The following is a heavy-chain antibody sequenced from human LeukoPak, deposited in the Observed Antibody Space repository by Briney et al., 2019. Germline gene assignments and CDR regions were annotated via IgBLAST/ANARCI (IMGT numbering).Heavy chain of an antibody. V-gene: IGHV1-69*13. CDR1: GGTFSSYA. D-gene: IGHD6-19*01. Sequence: SVKVSCKASGGTFSSYAISWVRQAPGQGLEWMGGIIPIFGTANYAQKFQGRVTITADESTSTAYMELSSLRSEDTAVYYCAVAANYYYYGMDVWGQGITVTVSS. CDR3: AVAANYYYYGMDV. CDR2: IIPIFGTA. J-gene: IGHJ6*02.